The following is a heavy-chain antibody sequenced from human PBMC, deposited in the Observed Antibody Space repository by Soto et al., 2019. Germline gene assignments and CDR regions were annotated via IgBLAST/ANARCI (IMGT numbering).Heavy chain of an antibody. CDR2: IIPMVGMA. J-gene: IGHJ4*02. V-gene: IGHV1-69*02. CDR3: ATNYGSGSTHFDY. Sequence: QVQLVQSGAEVKKPGSSVRLSCTASGDTFSFYTISWVRQAPGQGPEWMGRIIPMVGMADYPQKFQGRVIISADNSTSTAYMVLSSLRSDDTAVYFCATNYGSGSTHFDYWGQGTLVTVSS. CDR1: GDTFSFYT. D-gene: IGHD3-10*01.